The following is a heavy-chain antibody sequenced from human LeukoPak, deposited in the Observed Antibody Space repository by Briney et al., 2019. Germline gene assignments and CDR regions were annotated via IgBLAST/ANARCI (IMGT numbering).Heavy chain of an antibody. CDR1: GFTFSSYG. CDR3: AKSPAGGYSYGPSDY. V-gene: IGHV3-30*18. CDR2: ISYDGSNK. Sequence: GGSLRLSCAASGFTFSSYGMHWARQAPGKGLEWVAVISYDGSNKYYADSVKGRFTISRDNSKNTLYLQMNSLRAEDTAVYYCAKSPAGGYSYGPSDYWGQGTLVTVSS. D-gene: IGHD5-18*01. J-gene: IGHJ4*02.